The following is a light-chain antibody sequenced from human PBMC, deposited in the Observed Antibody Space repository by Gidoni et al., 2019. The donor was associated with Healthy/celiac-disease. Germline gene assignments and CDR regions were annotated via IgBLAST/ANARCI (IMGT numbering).Light chain of an antibody. CDR3: QQYYSYPRT. CDR2: AAS. CDR1: HGISIY. V-gene: IGKV1-8*01. J-gene: IGKJ1*01. Sequence: AIPMTPSPSSLSASTGDRVTITCQASHGISIYLAWYQQKPGKAPKLLIYAASTLQSGVPSRFSGSGSGTDFTLTISCLQSEDFATYYCQQYYSYPRTFXQXTKVEIK.